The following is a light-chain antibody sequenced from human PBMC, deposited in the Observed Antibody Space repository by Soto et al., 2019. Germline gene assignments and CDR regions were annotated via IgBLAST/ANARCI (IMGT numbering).Light chain of an antibody. CDR3: QRLSIYPRT. V-gene: IGKV1-9*01. CDR1: QGISSY. CDR2: AAS. Sequence: DIQLTQSTSFLSASVGDRVTITCRASQGISSYLAWYQQKPGKAPKLLIYAASPLQSGVPSRFSGSRSGTEFALTIGRLQPEDFATYYCQRLSIYPRTFGQGTKVEIK. J-gene: IGKJ1*01.